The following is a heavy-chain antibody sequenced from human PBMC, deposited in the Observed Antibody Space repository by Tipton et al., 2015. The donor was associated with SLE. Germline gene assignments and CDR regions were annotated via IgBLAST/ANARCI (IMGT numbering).Heavy chain of an antibody. D-gene: IGHD1-26*01. CDR1: GGSITNHY. V-gene: IGHV4-59*11. CDR2: IHYSGTT. CDR3: ARTLGAIAHTVYDAFDI. Sequence: TLSLTCTVSGGSITNHYWNWIRQPPGKGLEWIGYIHYSGTTHDNPSLKSRDTMSVDMSKNQFSLRLTSVTAADTAVYYCARTLGAIAHTVYDAFDIWGQGKMVTVSS. J-gene: IGHJ3*02.